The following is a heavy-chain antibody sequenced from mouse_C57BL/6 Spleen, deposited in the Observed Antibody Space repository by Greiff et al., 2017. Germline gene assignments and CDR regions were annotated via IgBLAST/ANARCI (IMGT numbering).Heavy chain of an antibody. CDR1: GYTFTSYW. Sequence: VKLQQPGAELVKPGASVKLSCKASGYTFTSYWMHWVKQRPGQGLEWIGMIHPNSGSTNYNEKFKSKATLTVDKSSSTAYMQLSSLTSEDSAVYYCARPLYYDYDGGFAYWGQGTLVTVSA. V-gene: IGHV1-64*01. J-gene: IGHJ3*01. D-gene: IGHD2-4*01. CDR2: IHPNSGST. CDR3: ARPLYYDYDGGFAY.